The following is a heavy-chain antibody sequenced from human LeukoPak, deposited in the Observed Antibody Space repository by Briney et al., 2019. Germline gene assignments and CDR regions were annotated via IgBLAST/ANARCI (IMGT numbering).Heavy chain of an antibody. CDR3: ARSGPTYGSGSYVHVY. CDR2: ISSSSSYI. CDR1: GFTSSSYS. D-gene: IGHD3-10*01. Sequence: PGESLKISCAASGFTSSSYSMNWVRQAPGKGLEWVSSISSSSSYIYYADSVKGRFTISRDNAKNSLYLQMNSLRAEDTAVYYCARSGPTYGSGSYVHVYWGQGTLVTVSS. V-gene: IGHV3-21*01. J-gene: IGHJ4*02.